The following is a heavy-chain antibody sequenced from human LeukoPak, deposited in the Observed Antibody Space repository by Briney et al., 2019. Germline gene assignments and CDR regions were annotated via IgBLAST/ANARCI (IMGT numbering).Heavy chain of an antibody. CDR1: GFTFSIYG. J-gene: IGHJ4*02. V-gene: IGHV3-30*02. D-gene: IGHD3-22*01. CDR3: AKEKKCYYDGSGYPGYDY. Sequence: GGSLRLSCTASGFTFSIYGMHWVRQAPGKGLEWVAFIRYDGSNKYYADSVKGRFTISRDNSKNTLYLQMDSLRAEDTAVYYCAKEKKCYYDGSGYPGYDYWGQGTLVTVSS. CDR2: IRYDGSNK.